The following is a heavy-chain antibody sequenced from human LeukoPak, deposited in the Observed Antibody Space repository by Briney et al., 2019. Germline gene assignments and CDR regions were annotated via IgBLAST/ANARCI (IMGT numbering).Heavy chain of an antibody. CDR3: ARARQWPSVYFDY. V-gene: IGHV3-53*01. J-gene: IGHJ4*02. CDR1: GFTVSSNY. D-gene: IGHD6-19*01. Sequence: GGSLRLSCAASGFTVSSNYMSWVRQAPGKGLEWVSVIYSGGSTYYADSVKGRFTISRDNSKNTLYLQMNSLRAEDTAVYYCARARQWPSVYFDYWGQGTLVTVSS. CDR2: IYSGGST.